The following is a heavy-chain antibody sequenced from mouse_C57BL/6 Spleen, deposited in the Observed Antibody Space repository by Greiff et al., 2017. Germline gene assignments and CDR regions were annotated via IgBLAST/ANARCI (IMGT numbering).Heavy chain of an antibody. Sequence: EVMLVESEGGLVQPGSSMKLSCTASGFTFSDYYMAWVRQVPEKGLEWVANINYDGSSTYYLDSLKSRFIISRDNAKNILYLQMSSLKSEDTATYYCAREYGYDGGFAYWGQGTLVTVSA. J-gene: IGHJ3*01. CDR1: GFTFSDYY. CDR3: AREYGYDGGFAY. D-gene: IGHD2-2*01. V-gene: IGHV5-16*01. CDR2: INYDGSST.